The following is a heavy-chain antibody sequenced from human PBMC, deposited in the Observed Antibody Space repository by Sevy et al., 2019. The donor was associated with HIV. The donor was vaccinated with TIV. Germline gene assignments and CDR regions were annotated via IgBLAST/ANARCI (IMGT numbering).Heavy chain of an antibody. CDR1: GGSISSSNW. D-gene: IGHD3-10*01. CDR3: ARGFDTPRGFDP. J-gene: IGHJ5*02. V-gene: IGHV4-4*02. Sequence: SETLSLTCGVSGGSISSSNWWHWVRQPPGKGLEWIVEIYRSGSTNYNPSLKSRVTISVDNSKNQSSLQLNSVTAADTAVYYCARGFDTPRGFDPWGQGTPVTVSS. CDR2: IYRSGST.